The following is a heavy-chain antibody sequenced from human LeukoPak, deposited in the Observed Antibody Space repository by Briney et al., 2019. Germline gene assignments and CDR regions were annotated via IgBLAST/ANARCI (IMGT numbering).Heavy chain of an antibody. CDR2: ISGSGGST. Sequence: GGSLRLSCAASGNYWMHWVRQAPGKGLEWVSAISGSGGSTYYADSVKGRFTISRDNSKNTLYLQMNSLRAEDTAVYYCAKFGSGYSPFDYWGQGTLVTVSS. CDR1: GNYW. V-gene: IGHV3-23*01. CDR3: AKFGSGYSPFDY. D-gene: IGHD3-3*01. J-gene: IGHJ4*02.